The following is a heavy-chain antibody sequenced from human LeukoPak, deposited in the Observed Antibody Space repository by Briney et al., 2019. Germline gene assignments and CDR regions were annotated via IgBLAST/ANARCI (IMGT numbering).Heavy chain of an antibody. D-gene: IGHD3-10*01. Sequence: PSEPLSLTCTVSGGSISSYYWSWIRQPPGKGLEWIGYIYYSGSTNYNPSLKSRVTISVDTSKNQFSLKLSSVTAADTAVYYCAREPRGSGSYYNGGFDYWGQGTLVTVSS. CDR2: IYYSGST. CDR3: AREPRGSGSYYNGGFDY. V-gene: IGHV4-59*01. J-gene: IGHJ4*02. CDR1: GGSISSYY.